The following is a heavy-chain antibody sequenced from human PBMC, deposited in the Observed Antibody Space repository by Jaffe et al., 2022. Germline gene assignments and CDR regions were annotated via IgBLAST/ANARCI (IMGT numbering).Heavy chain of an antibody. CDR1: GGSVSSGSYY. CDR2: IYYSGST. J-gene: IGHJ5*02. Sequence: QVQLQESGPGLVKPSETLSLTCTVSGGSVSSGSYYWSWIRQPPGKGLEWIGYIYYSGSTNYNPSLKSRVTISVDTSKNQFSLKLSSVTAADTAVYYCARELLGRPYSGRYNWFDPWGQGTLVTVSS. D-gene: IGHD7-27*01. CDR3: ARELLGRPYSGRYNWFDP. V-gene: IGHV4-61*01.